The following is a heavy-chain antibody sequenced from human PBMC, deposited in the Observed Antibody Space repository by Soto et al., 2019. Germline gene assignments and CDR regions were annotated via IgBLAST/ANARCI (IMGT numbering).Heavy chain of an antibody. CDR1: GFTVSTYR. D-gene: IGHD3-22*01. CDR2: MISRSDYI. CDR3: ARRYYYDSENRDAFDI. V-gene: IGHV3-21*01. Sequence: XGSLRLSCSACGFTVSTYRMNWVRQAPGTGLEWVSSMISRSDYIFYADSVKGRFTISRDNAKNSLYLEMNSLRAEDTAVYYCARRYYYDSENRDAFDIWGQGTLVTVSS. J-gene: IGHJ3*02.